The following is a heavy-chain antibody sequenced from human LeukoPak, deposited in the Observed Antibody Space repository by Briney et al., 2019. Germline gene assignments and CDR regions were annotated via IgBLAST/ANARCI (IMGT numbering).Heavy chain of an antibody. Sequence: GSLRLSCAASGFSFTTYWMGWVRQAPGKGLEWVANINQDESSQYYVDAVRGRFTISRDNAKNSLNLQMNSLRGEDTAVYYCARGLAYYYDSSAYFLDYWGQGTLVTVSS. CDR1: GFSFTTYW. CDR3: ARGLAYYYDSSAYFLDY. D-gene: IGHD3-22*01. CDR2: INQDESSQ. J-gene: IGHJ4*02. V-gene: IGHV3-7*01.